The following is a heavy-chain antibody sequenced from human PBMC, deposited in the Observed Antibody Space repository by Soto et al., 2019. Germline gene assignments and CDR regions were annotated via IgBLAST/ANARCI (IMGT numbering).Heavy chain of an antibody. Sequence: EVQVLESGGGLVQPGGSLRLSCSASGLTFNDINWVGQAPGKGLEWISRITGGGHTDYVDSVKGRFTISRANSKNTVYLQMNRLRAADTAVFYCVKARSGWGCFDIWGQGTVVTVSS. D-gene: IGHD3-16*01. CDR1: GLTFND. CDR3: VKARSGWGCFDI. V-gene: IGHV3-23*01. CDR2: ITGGGHT. J-gene: IGHJ3*02.